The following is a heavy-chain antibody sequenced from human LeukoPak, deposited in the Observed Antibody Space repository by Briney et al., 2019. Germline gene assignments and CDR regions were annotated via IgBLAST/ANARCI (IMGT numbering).Heavy chain of an antibody. V-gene: IGHV3-30*18. Sequence: PGGSLRLSCAASGFTFSSYWMSWVRQAPGKGLEWVAVISYDGSNKYYADSVKGRFTISRDNSKNTLYLQMNSLRAEDTAVYYCAKGAYVWGSYRDYFDYWGQGTLVTVSS. D-gene: IGHD3-16*02. CDR1: GFTFSSYW. CDR2: ISYDGSNK. CDR3: AKGAYVWGSYRDYFDY. J-gene: IGHJ4*02.